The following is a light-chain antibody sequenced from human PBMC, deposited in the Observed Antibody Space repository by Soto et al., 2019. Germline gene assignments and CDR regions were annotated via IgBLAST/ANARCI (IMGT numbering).Light chain of an antibody. Sequence: IVLTQSPATLSLSPGERATLSCRASQGVVNHLDWFEQKPGQAPRLLIYETSIRATGIPARFSGSGSGTDFTLTISSLEPEDFAGYYCQQRYSWPLSFGGGTKVEIK. CDR3: QQRYSWPLS. CDR1: QGVVNH. CDR2: ETS. V-gene: IGKV3-11*01. J-gene: IGKJ4*01.